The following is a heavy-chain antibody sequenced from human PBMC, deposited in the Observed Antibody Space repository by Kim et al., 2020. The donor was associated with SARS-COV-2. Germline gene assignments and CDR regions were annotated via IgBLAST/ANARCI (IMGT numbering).Heavy chain of an antibody. CDR2: IIPIFGTA. CDR1: GGTFSSYA. CDR3: ARDYDTHFGLDY. J-gene: IGHJ4*02. D-gene: IGHD3-22*01. Sequence: SVKVSCKASGGTFSSYAISWVRQAPGQGLEWMGGIIPIFGTANYAQKFQGRVTITADESTSTAYMELSSLRSEDTAVYYCARDYDTHFGLDYWGQGTLVTVSS. V-gene: IGHV1-69*13.